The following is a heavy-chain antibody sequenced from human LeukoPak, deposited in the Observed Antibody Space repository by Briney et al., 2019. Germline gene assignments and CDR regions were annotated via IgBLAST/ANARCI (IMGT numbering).Heavy chain of an antibody. V-gene: IGHV3-21*01. J-gene: IGHJ4*02. D-gene: IGHD3-22*01. Sequence: GGSLRLSCAASGFTFSSYSMNWVRQAPGKGLEWVSSISSSSSYIYYADSVKGRFTISRDNAKNSLYLQMNSLRAEDTAVYYCARDLALHYYDSSGYYADWGQGTLVTVSS. CDR2: ISSSSSYI. CDR1: GFTFSSYS. CDR3: ARDLALHYYDSSGYYAD.